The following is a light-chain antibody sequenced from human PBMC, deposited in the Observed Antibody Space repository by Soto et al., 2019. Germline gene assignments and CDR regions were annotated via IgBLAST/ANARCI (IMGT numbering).Light chain of an antibody. Sequence: ETVMTQSPATLSVYLGERASLSCRASQTINSNLAWYQQRPGQAPRLLIYGASNRATGIPDRFSGSGSGTDFTLTISRLEPEDFAVYYCQQYGSSGTFGQGTKVDIK. V-gene: IGKV3-20*01. CDR2: GAS. J-gene: IGKJ1*01. CDR3: QQYGSSGT. CDR1: QTINSN.